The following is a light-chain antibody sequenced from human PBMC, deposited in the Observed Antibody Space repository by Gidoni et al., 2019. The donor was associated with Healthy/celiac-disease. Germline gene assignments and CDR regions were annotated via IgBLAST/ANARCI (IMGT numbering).Light chain of an antibody. CDR1: QSISSY. CDR3: QQSYSTPWT. V-gene: IGKV1-39*01. CDR2: AAS. J-gene: IGKJ1*01. Sequence: DIQMTQSPSALSASVGDRVTITCRASQSISSYLNWYQQKPGKAPKILIYAASSLQIGVPSRFSGSGSGTDFTLTISSLQPEDFATYYCQQSYSTPWTFGQGTKVEIK.